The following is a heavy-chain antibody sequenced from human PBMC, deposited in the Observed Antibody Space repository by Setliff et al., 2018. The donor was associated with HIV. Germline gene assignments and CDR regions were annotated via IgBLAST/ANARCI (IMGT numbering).Heavy chain of an antibody. CDR3: ARTQQTYYYDSSGYYFDY. Sequence: PSETLSLTCTVSGGSIGTYYWSWIRQPPGKGLEWIGYIFYSGSTNYNPSLKSRVTISVDTSKNQFSLKLSSVTAADTAVYYCARTQQTYYYDSSGYYFDYWGQGTLVTVSS. J-gene: IGHJ4*02. V-gene: IGHV4-59*08. CDR2: IFYSGST. CDR1: GGSIGTYY. D-gene: IGHD3-22*01.